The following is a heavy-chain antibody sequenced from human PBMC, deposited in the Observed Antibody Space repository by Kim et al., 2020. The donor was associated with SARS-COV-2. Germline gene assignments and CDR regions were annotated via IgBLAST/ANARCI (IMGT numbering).Heavy chain of an antibody. CDR1: GFTFSSYA. V-gene: IGHV3-23*01. CDR2: ISGSGGST. J-gene: IGHJ4*02. CDR3: ANCLGLLWFGELGGY. D-gene: IGHD3-10*01. Sequence: GGSLRLSCAASGFTFSSYAMSWVRQAPGKGLEWVSAISGSGGSTYYADSVKGRFTISRDNSKNTLYLQMNSLRAEDTAVYYCANCLGLLWFGELGGYWGQGTLVTVSS.